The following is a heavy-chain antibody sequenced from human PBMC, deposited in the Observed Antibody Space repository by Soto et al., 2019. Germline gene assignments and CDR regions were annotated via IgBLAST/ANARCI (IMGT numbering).Heavy chain of an antibody. V-gene: IGHV1-69*01. D-gene: IGHD1-26*01. J-gene: IGHJ4*02. CDR3: AREVGRHPGGIDY. Sequence: QVQLVQSGAEVKKPGSSVKVSCKASGGTFSSYSINWVRQAPGQGLEWMGEIIPIFGTANYAQKFQGRVTSTADESTSTAYMELSSLRSEDTAVYYCAREVGRHPGGIDYWGQGTLVTVSS. CDR1: GGTFSSYS. CDR2: IIPIFGTA.